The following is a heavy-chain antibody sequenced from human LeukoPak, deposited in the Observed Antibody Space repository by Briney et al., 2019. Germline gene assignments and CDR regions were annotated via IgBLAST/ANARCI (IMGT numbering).Heavy chain of an antibody. CDR2: ISGSGDST. CDR3: AKGWGPYHYGMDV. Sequence: TGGSLRLSCAASGFTFSSYAMSWVRQAPGKGLEWVSGISGSGDSTYYADSVEGRFTISRDNSKNTLYLQMNSLRAEDTTVYYCAKGWGPYHYGMDVWGQGTTVTVSS. D-gene: IGHD3-16*01. V-gene: IGHV3-23*01. CDR1: GFTFSSYA. J-gene: IGHJ6*02.